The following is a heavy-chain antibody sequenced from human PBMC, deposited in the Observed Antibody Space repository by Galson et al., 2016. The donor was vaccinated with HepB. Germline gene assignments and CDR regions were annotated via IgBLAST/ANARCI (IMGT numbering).Heavy chain of an antibody. CDR2: IRESGGGT. CDR1: GLTFSSHA. J-gene: IGHJ5*02. V-gene: IGHV3-23*01. Sequence: SLRLSCAASGLTFSSHAMNWVRQAPGKGLEWVSSIRESGGGTSYADSVKGRFTISRDNSKNTLYLQMNSLRAEDTAVYYCAKCSNNEYNSGWCHCFDPWGQGTLVTVSS. D-gene: IGHD6-19*01. CDR3: AKCSNNEYNSGWCHCFDP.